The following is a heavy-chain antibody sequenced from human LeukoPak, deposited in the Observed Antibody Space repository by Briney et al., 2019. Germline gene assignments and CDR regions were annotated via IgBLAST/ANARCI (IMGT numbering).Heavy chain of an antibody. D-gene: IGHD3-22*01. CDR1: GFTFSSYG. V-gene: IGHV3-30*03. Sequence: GGSLRLSCAASGFTFSSYGMHWVRQAPGKGLEWVAVISYHGRNENYADSVKGRFTISRDNSKNTLDLRMNSLRAEDTAVYYCARDGGAMGSMTYYYDSSGSPFAHWGQGTLVTVSS. J-gene: IGHJ4*02. CDR2: ISYHGRNE. CDR3: ARDGGAMGSMTYYYDSSGSPFAH.